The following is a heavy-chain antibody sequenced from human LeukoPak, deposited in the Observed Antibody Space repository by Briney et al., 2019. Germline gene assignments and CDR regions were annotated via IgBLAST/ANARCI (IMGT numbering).Heavy chain of an antibody. CDR2: IKQDGSGT. CDR1: EFTFSNYW. Sequence: AGGSLRLSCAASEFTFSNYWMSWVRLAPGKGMEWVANIKQDGSGTYYADSVKGRFTISRDNAKNSLYLQMNSLRAEDTAVYYCAGCSTVTTYYYSYYMDIWGKGTTVTVSS. CDR3: AGCSTVTTYYYSYYMDI. D-gene: IGHD4-17*01. V-gene: IGHV3-7*01. J-gene: IGHJ6*03.